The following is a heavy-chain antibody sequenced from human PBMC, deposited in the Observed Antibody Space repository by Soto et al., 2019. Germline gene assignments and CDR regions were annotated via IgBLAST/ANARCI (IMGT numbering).Heavy chain of an antibody. CDR3: ARVSRPDWNNDAFDI. J-gene: IGHJ3*02. V-gene: IGHV1-46*03. D-gene: IGHD1-1*01. CDR1: GYTFTSYY. Sequence: ASVKVSCKASGYTFTSYYMHWVRQAPGQVLELIGIINPSGGSTSYAQKFQGRVTMTRDTSTSTVYMELSSLRSEDTAVYYCARVSRPDWNNDAFDIWGQGTMVTVSS. CDR2: INPSGGST.